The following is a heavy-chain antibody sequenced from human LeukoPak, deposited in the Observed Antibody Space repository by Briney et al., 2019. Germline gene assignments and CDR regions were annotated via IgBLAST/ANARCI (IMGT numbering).Heavy chain of an antibody. D-gene: IGHD3-22*01. J-gene: IGHJ3*02. Sequence: RGESLKISCKGSGYSFTSYWIGWVRQLPGKGLEWMGIIYPGDSDTRYSPPFQGQVTISADKSISTAYLQWSSLKASDTAMYYCASLYYYDSSGYPDAFDIWGQGTMVTVSS. CDR3: ASLYYYDSSGYPDAFDI. V-gene: IGHV5-51*01. CDR1: GYSFTSYW. CDR2: IYPGDSDT.